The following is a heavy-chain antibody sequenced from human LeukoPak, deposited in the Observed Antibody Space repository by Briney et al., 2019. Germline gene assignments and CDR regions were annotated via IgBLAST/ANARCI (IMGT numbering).Heavy chain of an antibody. CDR1: GFTFSSYG. V-gene: IGHV3-33*03. Sequence: PGRSLRLSCAASGFTFSSYGMHWVRQAPGKGLEWVAVIWYDGSNKYYADSVKGRFTISRDNAKNSLYLQMNSLRAEDTALYYCARDYADYWGQGTLVTVSS. J-gene: IGHJ4*02. CDR3: ARDYADY. CDR2: IWYDGSNK.